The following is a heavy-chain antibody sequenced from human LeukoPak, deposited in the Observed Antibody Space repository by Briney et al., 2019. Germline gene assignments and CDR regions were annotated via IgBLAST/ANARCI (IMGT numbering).Heavy chain of an antibody. Sequence: SETLSLTCTVSGGSISSYYWSWIRQPPGKGLEWIGFIYYSGSTNYNPSLKSRVTISVDTSKNQFSLKLSSVTAADTAVYSCARAATYSSSWAGFYYFDFWGQGPLVTVSS. CDR2: IYYSGST. CDR1: GGSISSYY. CDR3: ARAATYSSSWAGFYYFDF. V-gene: IGHV4-59*01. D-gene: IGHD6-13*01. J-gene: IGHJ4*02.